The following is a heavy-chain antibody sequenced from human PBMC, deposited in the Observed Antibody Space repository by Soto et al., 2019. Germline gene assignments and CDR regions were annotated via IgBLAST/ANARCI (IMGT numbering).Heavy chain of an antibody. D-gene: IGHD3-3*01. Sequence: QPGGSLRLSCAASGFTFDDYAMHWVRQAPGKGLEWVSGISWNSGSIGYADSVKGRFTISRDNAKNSLYLQMNSLRAEDTALYYCAKDINLDPLTPFDYWGQGTLVTVSS. V-gene: IGHV3-9*01. CDR2: ISWNSGSI. CDR1: GFTFDDYA. CDR3: AKDINLDPLTPFDY. J-gene: IGHJ4*02.